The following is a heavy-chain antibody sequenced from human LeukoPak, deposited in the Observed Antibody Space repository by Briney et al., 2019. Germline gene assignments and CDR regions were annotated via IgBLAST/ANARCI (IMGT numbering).Heavy chain of an antibody. Sequence: GGSLRLSWAASGFTFSSYGMHWVRQAPGKGLEWVAVISYDGSNKYYADSVKGRFTISRDNSKNTLYLQMNSLRAEDTAVYYCAKDRALGYGGLGYMDVWGKGTTVTVSS. J-gene: IGHJ6*03. V-gene: IGHV3-30*18. CDR2: ISYDGSNK. D-gene: IGHD4-23*01. CDR1: GFTFSSYG. CDR3: AKDRALGYGGLGYMDV.